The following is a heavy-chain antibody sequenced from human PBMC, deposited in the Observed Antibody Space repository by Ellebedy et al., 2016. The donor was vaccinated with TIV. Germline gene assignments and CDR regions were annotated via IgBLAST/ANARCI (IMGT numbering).Heavy chain of an antibody. J-gene: IGHJ5*02. V-gene: IGHV1-18*01. CDR2: ISPYSGDT. Sequence: ASVKVSCXAFGYTFNHHGITWARQAPGQGLEWMGWISPYSGDTKFAQKYQDRLTMTTDTSTSTAYMELRSLRSDDTAVYFCAREVLPASYTMGVGELLSPLSDAWGQGTLVTVSS. CDR3: AREVLPASYTMGVGELLSPLSDA. D-gene: IGHD3-10*01. CDR1: GYTFNHHG.